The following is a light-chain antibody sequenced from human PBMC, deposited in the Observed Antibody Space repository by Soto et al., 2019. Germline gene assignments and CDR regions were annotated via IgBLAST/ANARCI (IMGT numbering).Light chain of an antibody. CDR1: SSDIGSYDY. Sequence: QSVLTQPASVSGSPGQSITISCSGTSSDIGSYDYVSWYQQHPGKAPKLLIYGVNDRPSGVSSRFSGSKSGNTASLTISGLQPEDEAEYYCSSYTTSVFGGGTKVTVL. CDR3: SSYTTSV. J-gene: IGLJ2*01. V-gene: IGLV2-14*01. CDR2: GVN.